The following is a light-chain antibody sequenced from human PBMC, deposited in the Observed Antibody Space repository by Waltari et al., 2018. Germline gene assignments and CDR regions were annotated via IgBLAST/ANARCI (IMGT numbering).Light chain of an antibody. Sequence: QSALTQPPSASGSPGQSVTISCTGTSRDIGSYNFVSWYQQHAGRAPKLIIHEVTKWPYGVPRRFSGSRSGNVASLTVSGLQAEDEADYYCSSYADTNTVVFGGGTKLTVL. J-gene: IGLJ2*01. CDR3: SSYADTNTVV. CDR1: SRDIGSYNF. CDR2: EVT. V-gene: IGLV2-8*01.